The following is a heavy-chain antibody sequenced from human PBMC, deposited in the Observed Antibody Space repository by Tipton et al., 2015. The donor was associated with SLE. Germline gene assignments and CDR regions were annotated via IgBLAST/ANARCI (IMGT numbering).Heavy chain of an antibody. J-gene: IGHJ1*01. V-gene: IGHV1-2*06. CDR3: ARGIDCLGCFQH. Sequence: QLVQSGAEVKKPGASVKVSCKASGYALTGYFMHWVRQAPGQGLEWMGRINPNSGGTNYAQKFQGRVTMTRDTSISTAYMELSRLRSDDTAVYYCARGIDCLGCFQHWGQGTLVTVSS. CDR1: GYALTGYF. CDR2: INPNSGGT. D-gene: IGHD2-21*01.